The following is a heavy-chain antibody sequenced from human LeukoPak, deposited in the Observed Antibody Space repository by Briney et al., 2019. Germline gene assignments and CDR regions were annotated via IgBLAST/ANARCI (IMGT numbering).Heavy chain of an antibody. CDR1: GFTFSSYG. CDR3: AKDQGDYYDSRGNAFDI. CDR2: IWYGGSNK. Sequence: GGSLRLSCAASGFTFSSYGMHWVREAPGEGLEWVAVIWYGGSNKYYADSVKGRFTISRDNSKNTLYLQMNSLRAEDTAVYYCAKDQGDYYDSRGNAFDIWGQGTMVTVSS. J-gene: IGHJ3*02. D-gene: IGHD3-22*01. V-gene: IGHV3-30*02.